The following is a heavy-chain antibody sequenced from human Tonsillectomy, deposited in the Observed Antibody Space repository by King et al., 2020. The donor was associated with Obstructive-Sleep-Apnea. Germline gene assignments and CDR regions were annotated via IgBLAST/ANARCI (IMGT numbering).Heavy chain of an antibody. CDR1: GGSISSSSYY. V-gene: IGHV4-39*07. CDR3: ARAGSMDYYGSGSYYKFGY. D-gene: IGHD3-10*01. CDR2: IYYSVST. Sequence: QLQESGPGLVKPSETLSLTCTVSGGSISSSSYYWGWIRQPPGKGLEWIGSIYYSVSTYYNPSLKSRVTISVDTSNNQFSLQLSSVTAADTAVYYCARAGSMDYYGSGSYYKFGYWGQGTLVTVSS. J-gene: IGHJ4*02.